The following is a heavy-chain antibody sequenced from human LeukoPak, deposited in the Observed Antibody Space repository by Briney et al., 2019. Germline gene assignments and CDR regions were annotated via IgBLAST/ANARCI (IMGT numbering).Heavy chain of an antibody. CDR1: GGSISSSSYY. D-gene: IGHD2-21*02. Sequence: PSETLSLTCTVSGGSISSSSYYWGWIRQPPGKGLEWIGSIYYSGSTFYNPSLKSRVTISVDTSKNQFSLKLSSVTAADTAVYYCASLIAYCGGDCRNWFDPWGQGTLVTVSS. CDR3: ASLIAYCGGDCRNWFDP. J-gene: IGHJ5*02. CDR2: IYYSGST. V-gene: IGHV4-39*01.